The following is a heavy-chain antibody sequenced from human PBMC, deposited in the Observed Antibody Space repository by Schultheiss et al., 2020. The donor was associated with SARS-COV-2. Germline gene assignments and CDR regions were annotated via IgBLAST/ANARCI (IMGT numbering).Heavy chain of an antibody. CDR2: IYYSGST. D-gene: IGHD6-19*01. Sequence: SCTVSGGSISSGSYYWSWLRQPPGKGLEWIGYIYYSGSTYYNPSLKSRVTISVDTSKNQFSLKLSSVTAADTAVYYCARDSTVAGTHDAFDIWGQGTMVTVSS. J-gene: IGHJ3*02. V-gene: IGHV4-31*03. CDR3: ARDSTVAGTHDAFDI. CDR1: GGSISSGSYY.